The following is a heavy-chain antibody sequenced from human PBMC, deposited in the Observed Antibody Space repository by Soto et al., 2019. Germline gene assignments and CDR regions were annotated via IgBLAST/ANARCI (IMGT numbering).Heavy chain of an antibody. V-gene: IGHV1-69*12. CDR1: GGTFSSYA. D-gene: IGHD6-19*01. CDR3: ASSADSSGWYYFEY. CDR2: IIPIFGTA. Sequence: QVQLVQSGAEVKKPGSSVKVSCKASGGTFSSYAISWVRQAPGQGLEWMGGIIPIFGTANYAQKFEGRVNITEEEATSTGYMEMSRLKSEDTAVYYCASSADSSGWYYFEYWGQGTRVTVYS. J-gene: IGHJ4*02.